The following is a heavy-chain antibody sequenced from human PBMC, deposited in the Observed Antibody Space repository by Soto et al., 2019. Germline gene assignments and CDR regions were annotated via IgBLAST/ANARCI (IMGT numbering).Heavy chain of an antibody. Sequence: ASLKVSCKASGYTFTSYAMHWVRQAPGQRIEWMGWINAGNGNTKYSQKFQGRVTITRGTSASTAYMELSSLRSEDTAVYYCAREAGDIVLLPAHDSGWFSPWAQRTLVIVSS. CDR3: AREAGDIVLLPAHDSGWFSP. D-gene: IGHD2-2*01. V-gene: IGHV1-3*01. J-gene: IGHJ5*02. CDR2: INAGNGNT. CDR1: GYTFTSYA.